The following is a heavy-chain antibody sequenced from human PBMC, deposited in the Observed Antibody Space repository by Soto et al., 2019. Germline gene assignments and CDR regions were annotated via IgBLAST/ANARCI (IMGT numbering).Heavy chain of an antibody. V-gene: IGHV6-1*01. CDR1: GDSVSSNSAA. CDR3: ARDRGLLWFGEDGMDV. D-gene: IGHD3-10*01. CDR2: TYYRSKWYN. J-gene: IGHJ6*02. Sequence: PSQTLSLTCAISGDSVSSNSAAWNWVRQSPSRGLDWLGRTYYRSKWYNDYAVSVKSRITINPDTSKNQFSLQLNSVTPEDTAVYYCARDRGLLWFGEDGMDVWGQGTTVTVSS.